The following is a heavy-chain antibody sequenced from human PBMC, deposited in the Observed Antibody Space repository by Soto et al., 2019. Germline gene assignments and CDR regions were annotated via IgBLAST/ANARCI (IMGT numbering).Heavy chain of an antibody. J-gene: IGHJ5*02. CDR3: AKDETRRAQNWCDP. CDR1: GFTFSSDA. V-gene: IGHV3-23*01. CDR2: ISGSGGST. D-gene: IGHD2-2*01. Sequence: EVQLLESGGGLVQTGGSLRLSCAASGFTFSSDAMSWVRQAPGKGLEWVSAISGSGGSTYYADSVKGRFTISRDNSKNTRYLQMNSLRAEDTAVYYCAKDETRRAQNWCDPWGPGTVVNVSS.